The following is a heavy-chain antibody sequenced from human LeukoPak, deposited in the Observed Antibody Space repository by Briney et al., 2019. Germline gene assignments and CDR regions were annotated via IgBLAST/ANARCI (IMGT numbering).Heavy chain of an antibody. CDR2: IYYSGST. J-gene: IGHJ4*02. CDR3: ARDSKYYYGSGSSDY. CDR1: GGSISSGDYY. V-gene: IGHV4-30-4*08. Sequence: SQTLSLTCTVSGGSISSGDYYWSWIRQPPGKGLEWIGYIYYSGSTYYNPSLKSRVTISVDTSKNQFSLKLSSVTAADTAVYYCARDSKYYYGSGSSDYWGQGTLVTVSS. D-gene: IGHD3-10*01.